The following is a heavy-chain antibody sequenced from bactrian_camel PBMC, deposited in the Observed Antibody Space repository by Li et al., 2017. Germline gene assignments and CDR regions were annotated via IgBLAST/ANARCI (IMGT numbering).Heavy chain of an antibody. J-gene: IGHJ4*01. V-gene: IGHV3S1*01. Sequence: HVQLVESGGGSVQAGGSLRLACAASGYTYSTNCMGWFRQTPGKEREGVATIYSGGGSTYYAGSVEGRFTISRDSAKDTVYLQMDNLNVEDTAMYYCALDERCGNLPPRLPHYSYWGQGTQVTVS. D-gene: IGHD1*01. CDR2: IYSGGGST. CDR1: GYTYSTNC. CDR3: ALDERCGNLPPRLPHYSY.